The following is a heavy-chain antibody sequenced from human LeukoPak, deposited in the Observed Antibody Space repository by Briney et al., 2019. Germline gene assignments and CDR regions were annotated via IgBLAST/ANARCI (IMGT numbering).Heavy chain of an antibody. Sequence: GGSLRLSCAASGFTFSSYSMNRVRQAPGKGLEWVSSISSSSSYIYYADSVKGRFTISRDNAKNSLYLQMNSLRAEDTVVYYCARGYGSGSYAIDYWGQGTLVTVSS. CDR1: GFTFSSYS. CDR2: ISSSSSYI. V-gene: IGHV3-21*01. D-gene: IGHD3-10*01. CDR3: ARGYGSGSYAIDY. J-gene: IGHJ4*02.